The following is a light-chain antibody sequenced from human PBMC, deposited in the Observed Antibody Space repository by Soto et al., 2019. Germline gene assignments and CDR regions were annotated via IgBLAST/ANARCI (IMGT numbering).Light chain of an antibody. CDR1: SSDVGGYNY. Sequence: QSALTQPASVSGSPGQSITISCTGTSSDVGGYNYVSWYQQHPGKAPKFMIYDVSNRPSGVSNRFSGSKSGNTASLTISGLKAEDEAYYYCCSSTTSNTRIIVFGTGTKLTVL. CDR3: CSSTTSNTRIIV. J-gene: IGLJ1*01. CDR2: DVS. V-gene: IGLV2-14*01.